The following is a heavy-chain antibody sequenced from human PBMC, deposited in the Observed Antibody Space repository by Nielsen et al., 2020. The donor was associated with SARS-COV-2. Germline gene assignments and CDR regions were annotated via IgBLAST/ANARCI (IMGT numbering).Heavy chain of an antibody. CDR2: IRRDGGAR. V-gene: IGHV3-7*01. J-gene: IGHJ4*02. Sequence: GESLKISCVASGFTFSAYWMNWVRQAPGKGLEWVANIRRDGGARFYVDSVKGRFTISRDNAKNSLYLQMYSLRAEDTAVYYCVRDTGAWDFDYWGQGTLITVSS. CDR3: VRDTGAWDFDY. D-gene: IGHD1-26*01. CDR1: GFTFSAYW.